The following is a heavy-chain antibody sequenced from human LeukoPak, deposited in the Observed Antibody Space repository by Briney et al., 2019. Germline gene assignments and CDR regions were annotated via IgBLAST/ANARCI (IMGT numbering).Heavy chain of an antibody. J-gene: IGHJ4*02. Sequence: GGSLRLSCVASGVTLRGDSVHWGGQAPGKGLKGGARTSHDESNKNYADSVRGRCTISRDNSRDTVFLQLSNLTDEDTAVYYCAKGDAAGAYRTDFWGPGTRVTVSS. V-gene: IGHV3-30-3*01. CDR2: TSHDESNK. D-gene: IGHD6-13*01. CDR3: AKGDAAGAYRTDF. CDR1: GVTLRGDS.